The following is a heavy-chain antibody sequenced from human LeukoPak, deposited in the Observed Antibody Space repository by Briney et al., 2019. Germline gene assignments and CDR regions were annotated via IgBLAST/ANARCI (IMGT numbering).Heavy chain of an antibody. CDR2: IYHSGST. Sequence: SETLSLTCIVSGGSISRSTYYWGWIRQPPGKGLEWIGSIYHSGSTNYNPSLKSRVTISVDTSKNQFSLKLSSVTAADTAVYYCARHPPRRRYSSSSGAFDIWGQGTMVTVSS. J-gene: IGHJ3*02. V-gene: IGHV4-39*01. CDR1: GGSISRSTYY. CDR3: ARHPPRRRYSSSSGAFDI. D-gene: IGHD6-6*01.